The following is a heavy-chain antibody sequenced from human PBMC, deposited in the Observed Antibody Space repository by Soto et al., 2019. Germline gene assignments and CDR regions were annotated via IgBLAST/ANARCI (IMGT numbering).Heavy chain of an antibody. CDR3: ARWTVSANSGFDA. D-gene: IGHD2-8*01. V-gene: IGHV3-7*05. Sequence: EVQVVESGGGLVLPGGSLRLSCAASGFTFSSYWMTWVRQAPGKGLEWVANIRQDGGQIDYVDSVESRFTIARDNAKNALYLEMNSLRAEDTAVYYCARWTVSANSGFDAWGQGTLVTVSS. J-gene: IGHJ5*02. CDR2: IRQDGGQI. CDR1: GFTFSSYW.